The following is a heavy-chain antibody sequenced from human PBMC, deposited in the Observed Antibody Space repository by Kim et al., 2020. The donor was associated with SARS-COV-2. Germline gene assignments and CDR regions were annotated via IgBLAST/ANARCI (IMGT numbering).Heavy chain of an antibody. CDR2: IYYSGST. J-gene: IGHJ5*02. CDR3: ARVARFGVVIGNWFDP. CDR1: GGSISSYY. V-gene: IGHV4-59*01. D-gene: IGHD3-3*01. Sequence: SETLSLTCTVSGGSISSYYWSWIRQPPGKGLEWIGYIYYSGSTNYNPSLKSRVTISVDTSKNQFSLKLSSVTAADTAVYYCARVARFGVVIGNWFDPWGQGTLVTVSS.